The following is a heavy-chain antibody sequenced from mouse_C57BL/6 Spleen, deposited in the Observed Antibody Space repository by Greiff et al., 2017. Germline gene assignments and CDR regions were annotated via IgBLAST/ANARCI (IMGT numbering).Heavy chain of an antibody. Sequence: VQLQQSGAELVRPGASVTLSCKASGYTFTDYEMHWVKQTPVHGLEWIGAIDPETGGTAYNQKFKGKAILTAEKSSSTAYMELRSLTSEDSAVYYCTRGVTSYYFDYWGQGTTLTVSS. V-gene: IGHV1-15*01. CDR2: IDPETGGT. J-gene: IGHJ2*01. CDR1: GYTFTDYE. D-gene: IGHD2-13*01. CDR3: TRGVTSYYFDY.